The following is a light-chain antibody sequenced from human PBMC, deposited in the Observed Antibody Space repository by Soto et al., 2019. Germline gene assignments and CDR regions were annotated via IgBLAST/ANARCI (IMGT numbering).Light chain of an antibody. CDR2: DVS. Sequence: QSALTQPASVSGSPGQSITISCTGTSSDVGGYNYVSWYQQHPGKAPKLMIYDVSNRPSGVSNRFSGSKSGNTASLTISGLQAEDEADYYCSSYTRSSPLGFGTGTKLTVL. CDR1: SSDVGGYNY. CDR3: SSYTRSSPLG. V-gene: IGLV2-14*01. J-gene: IGLJ1*01.